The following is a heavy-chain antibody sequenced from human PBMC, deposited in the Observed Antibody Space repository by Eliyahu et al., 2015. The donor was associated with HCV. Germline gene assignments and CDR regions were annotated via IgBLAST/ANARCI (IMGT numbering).Heavy chain of an antibody. Sequence: QVQLVESGGGVVQPGRSXRLSCAAXGXPFSXYGMHWVRQAPGKGLEWVAVISYDGSNKYYADSVKGRFTISRDNSKNTLYLQMNSLRAEDTAVYYCAKRESLYYYYGMDVWGQGTTVTVSS. J-gene: IGHJ6*02. CDR2: ISYDGSNK. CDR3: AKRESLYYYYGMDV. V-gene: IGHV3-30*18. CDR1: GXPFSXYG.